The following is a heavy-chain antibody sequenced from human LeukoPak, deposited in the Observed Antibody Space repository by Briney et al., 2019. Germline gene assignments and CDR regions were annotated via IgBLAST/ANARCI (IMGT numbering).Heavy chain of an antibody. CDR2: IYPGDSDT. Sequence: PGESLKITFRGSANSFTSYWIGWVRQMPGKSLEWMGIIYPGDSDTRYSPSFQGQVTISADKSISTAYLQWSSLKASDTAMYYCARQAVPVAKYFQYWGQGTLVTVSS. V-gene: IGHV5-51*01. CDR3: ARQAVPVAKYFQY. J-gene: IGHJ1*01. D-gene: IGHD2-2*01. CDR1: ANSFTSYW.